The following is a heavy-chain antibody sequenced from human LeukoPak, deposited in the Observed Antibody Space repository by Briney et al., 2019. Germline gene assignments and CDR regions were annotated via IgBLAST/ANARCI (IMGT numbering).Heavy chain of an antibody. CDR3: ARDVGQQLVPTNYMDV. J-gene: IGHJ6*03. CDR1: GGSISSYY. D-gene: IGHD6-13*01. V-gene: IGHV4-4*07. CDR2: IYTSGST. Sequence: SETLSLTCTVSGGSISSYYWSWIRQPAGKGLEWIGRIYTSGSTNYNPSLKSRVTMSVDTSKNQFSPKLSSVTAADTAVYYCARDVGQQLVPTNYMDVWGKGTTVTVSS.